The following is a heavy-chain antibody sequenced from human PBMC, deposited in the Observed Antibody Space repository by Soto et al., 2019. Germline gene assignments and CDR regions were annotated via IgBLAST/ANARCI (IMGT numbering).Heavy chain of an antibody. D-gene: IGHD2-2*01. J-gene: IGHJ5*02. CDR1: GYTFTSYD. CDR3: ARVLPAAIGWLDP. Sequence: ASVKVSCKASGYTFTSYDINWVRQATGQGLEWMGWMNPNSGNTGYAQKFQGRVTMTRNTSISTAYMELSSLRSEDTAVYYCARVLPAAIGWLDPWGQGTLVTVYS. CDR2: MNPNSGNT. V-gene: IGHV1-8*01.